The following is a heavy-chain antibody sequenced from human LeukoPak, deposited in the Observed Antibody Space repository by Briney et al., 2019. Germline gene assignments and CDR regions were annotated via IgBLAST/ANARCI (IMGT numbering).Heavy chain of an antibody. CDR2: IYYSGST. D-gene: IGHD3-16*02. CDR1: GGSISSSSYY. J-gene: IGHJ5*02. CDR3: ARWAIRLGELSQRFDP. Sequence: SETLSLTCTVSGGSISSSSYYWGLIRQPPGKGLEWIGSIYYSGSTYYNPSLKSRVTISVDTSKNQFSLKLSSVTAADTAVYYCARWAIRLGELSQRFDPWGQGTLVTVSS. V-gene: IGHV4-39*01.